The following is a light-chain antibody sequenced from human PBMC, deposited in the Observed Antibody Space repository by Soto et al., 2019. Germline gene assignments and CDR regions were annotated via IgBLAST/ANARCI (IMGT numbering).Light chain of an antibody. Sequence: IQMTQSPSTLSASAGDRVTITCRASQNISPYLAWYQQKPGKAPKLLIYMASSLQSGVPSRLSGSGSGTEFTLTISSLQPDDFATYYCQQSNAYPWTFGQGTQVDIK. J-gene: IGKJ1*01. CDR2: MAS. CDR3: QQSNAYPWT. V-gene: IGKV1-5*03. CDR1: QNISPY.